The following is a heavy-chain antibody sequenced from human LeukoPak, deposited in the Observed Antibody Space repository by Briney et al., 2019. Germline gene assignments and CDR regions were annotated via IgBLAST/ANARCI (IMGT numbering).Heavy chain of an antibody. J-gene: IGHJ4*02. D-gene: IGHD6-25*01. CDR1: GFAITDHH. CDR2: SQTTKPNSCTT. Sequence: PGGSLRLSCAASGFAITDHHMDWVRQAPGKGMEWVGRSQTTKPNSCTTEYAASVKGRLTISRDDSKNSLYLQLNSLKTEDTAVYYCVRVVTTSSGGYHFDNWGQGTLVTVSS. V-gene: IGHV3-72*01. CDR3: VRVVTTSSGGYHFDN.